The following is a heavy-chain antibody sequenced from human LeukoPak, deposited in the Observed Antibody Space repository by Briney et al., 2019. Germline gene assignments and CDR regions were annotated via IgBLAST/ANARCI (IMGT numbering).Heavy chain of an antibody. CDR1: GGSISSSSYY. Sequence: SETLSLTCTVSGGSISSSSYYWGWIRQPPGKGLEWIGSTYYSGSTYYNPSLKSRVTISVDTSKNQFSLKLSSVTAADTAVYYCARLGIAAAGVVYWGQGTLVTVSS. CDR3: ARLGIAAAGVVY. D-gene: IGHD6-13*01. V-gene: IGHV4-39*01. CDR2: TYYSGST. J-gene: IGHJ4*02.